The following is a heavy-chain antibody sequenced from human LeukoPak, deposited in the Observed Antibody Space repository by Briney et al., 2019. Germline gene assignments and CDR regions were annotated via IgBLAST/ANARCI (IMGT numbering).Heavy chain of an antibody. J-gene: IGHJ5*02. D-gene: IGHD1-26*01. Sequence: GGSLRLSCAASGFIFSSHGMNWVRQAPGKGVEWLSSISSSSSYIYYADSVKGRFTISRDNAKNSLYLQMNSLRAEDTAVYYCARDRSPAPIPPLRKKSNWFDPWGQGTLVTVSS. CDR2: ISSSSSYI. CDR3: ARDRSPAPIPPLRKKSNWFDP. V-gene: IGHV3-21*01. CDR1: GFIFSSHG.